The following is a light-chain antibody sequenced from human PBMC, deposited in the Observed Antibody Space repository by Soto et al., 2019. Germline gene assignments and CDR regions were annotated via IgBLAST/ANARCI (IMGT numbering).Light chain of an antibody. CDR1: QSLSYW. J-gene: IGKJ2*01. CDR3: QQYDRFPYT. V-gene: IGKV1-5*03. CDR2: KAS. Sequence: DIQMTQSPSTLSASVGDTVTITCRASQSLSYWLAWYQQKPGQAPKLLIHKASTLESGVPSRFSGSGSGTEFTLTTSSLQPDDFATFYCQQYDRFPYTFGQGTKPEIK.